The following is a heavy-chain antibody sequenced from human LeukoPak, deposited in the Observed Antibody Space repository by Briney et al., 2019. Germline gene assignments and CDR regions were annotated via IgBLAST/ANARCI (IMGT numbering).Heavy chain of an antibody. D-gene: IGHD1-26*01. CDR2: IYYSGST. J-gene: IGHJ6*03. CDR1: GGSISSYY. Sequence: PSETLSLTCTVSGGSISSYYSSWIRQPPGKGLEWIGYIYYSGSTNYNPSLKSRVTISVDTSKNQFSLKLSSVTAADTAVYYCAREVKSGSYTSYYYYYMDVWGKGTTVTVSS. CDR3: AREVKSGSYTSYYYYYMDV. V-gene: IGHV4-59*01.